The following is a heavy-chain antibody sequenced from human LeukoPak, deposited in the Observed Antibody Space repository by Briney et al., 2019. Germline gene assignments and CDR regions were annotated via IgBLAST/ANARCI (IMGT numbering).Heavy chain of an antibody. V-gene: IGHV5-51*01. CDR3: ARSDSYSFDY. Sequence: GGSLKISCKGSGYTFTIYWIGWVRQMPGKGLEWVGIIYPGDSHTRYSPSFQGQVTISADKSISTSYLQWSSLKASDTAIFYCARSDSYSFDYWGQGTLVTVSS. CDR1: GYTFTIYW. CDR2: IYPGDSHT. J-gene: IGHJ4*02.